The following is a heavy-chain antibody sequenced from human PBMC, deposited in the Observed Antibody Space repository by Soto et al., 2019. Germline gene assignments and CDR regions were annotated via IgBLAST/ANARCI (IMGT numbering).Heavy chain of an antibody. CDR3: ARDHEWELPNY. Sequence: GGSLRLSCAASGFTFSSYAMHWVRQAPGKGLEWVAVISYDGSNKYYADSVKGRFTISRDNSKNTLYLQMNSLRAEDTAVYYCARDHEWELPNYWGQGTLVTVSS. D-gene: IGHD1-26*01. V-gene: IGHV3-30-3*01. CDR2: ISYDGSNK. CDR1: GFTFSSYA. J-gene: IGHJ4*02.